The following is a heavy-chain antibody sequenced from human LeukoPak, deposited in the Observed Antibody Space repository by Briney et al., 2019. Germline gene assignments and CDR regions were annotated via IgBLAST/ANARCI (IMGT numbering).Heavy chain of an antibody. D-gene: IGHD4-17*01. CDR3: ARDYGDYAVNWFDP. Sequence: ASVKVSCKASGYTFTGYYMHWVRQAPGQGLEWMGWINPNSGGTNYAQKFQGRVTMTRDTSISTAYMELSRLRSDDTAVYYCARDYGDYAVNWFDPWGQGTLVTVSS. V-gene: IGHV1-2*02. CDR2: INPNSGGT. CDR1: GYTFTGYY. J-gene: IGHJ5*02.